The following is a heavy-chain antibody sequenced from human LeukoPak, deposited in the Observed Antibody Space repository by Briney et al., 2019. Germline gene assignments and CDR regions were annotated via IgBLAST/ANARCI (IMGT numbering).Heavy chain of an antibody. CDR1: GDSISEYY. V-gene: IGHV4-59*01. CDR3: ARDHGWRGFNWFDP. CDR2: IYVSGNT. Sequence: SETLSLTCSVSGDSISEYYWSWIRQPPGKGLEWIGYIYVSGNTNYNPSLKSRVTLSLDTSKNQFSLKMTSVTAADTAIYYCARDHGWRGFNWFDPWGQGTLVTVSS. D-gene: IGHD3-3*01. J-gene: IGHJ5*02.